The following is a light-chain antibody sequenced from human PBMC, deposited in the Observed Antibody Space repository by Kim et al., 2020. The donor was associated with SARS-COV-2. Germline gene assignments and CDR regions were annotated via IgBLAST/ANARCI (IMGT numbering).Light chain of an antibody. CDR1: QSVSSN. J-gene: IGKJ4*01. Sequence: VSPGDRATLSCRASQSVSSNLAWYQQKPGQAPRLLIYGASTRATGFPARFSGSGSGTEFTLTISSLQSEDFAVYYCQQYNNWPLTFGGGTKVDIK. CDR3: QQYNNWPLT. CDR2: GAS. V-gene: IGKV3-15*01.